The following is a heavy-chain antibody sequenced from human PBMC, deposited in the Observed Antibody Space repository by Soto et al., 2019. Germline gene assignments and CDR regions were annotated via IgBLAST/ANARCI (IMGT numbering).Heavy chain of an antibody. CDR2: INHSGST. CDR1: GGSFSGYY. V-gene: IGHV4-34*01. CDR3: ARQRTSVVTQAYFDV. D-gene: IGHD2-21*02. Sequence: PSETLSLTCAVYGGSFSGYYWSWIRQPPGKGLEWIGEINHSGSTNYNPSLKSRVSMSIDTSKDQFSLKLKSVTAADTALYSCARQRTSVVTQAYFDVWGPGSLVTVSS. J-gene: IGHJ4*02.